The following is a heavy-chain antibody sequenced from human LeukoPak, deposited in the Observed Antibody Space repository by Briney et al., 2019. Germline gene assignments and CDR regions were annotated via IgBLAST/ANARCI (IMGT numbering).Heavy chain of an antibody. Sequence: GASLRLSCAASGFTFSSYAMSWVRQAPGKGLEWVSAISGSGGSTYYADSVKGRFTISRDNSKNTLYLQMNSLRAVDTAVYYCANIAGYSYGFGYYFDYWGQGTLVTVSS. V-gene: IGHV3-23*01. CDR1: GFTFSSYA. CDR3: ANIAGYSYGFGYYFDY. CDR2: ISGSGGST. J-gene: IGHJ4*02. D-gene: IGHD5-18*01.